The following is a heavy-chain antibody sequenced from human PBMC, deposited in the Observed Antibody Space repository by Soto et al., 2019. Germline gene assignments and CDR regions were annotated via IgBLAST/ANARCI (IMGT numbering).Heavy chain of an antibody. Sequence: XETLSLTCTVSGGSISSYHWSWIRQPPGKGLEWIGYIYYSGSTNYNPSLKSRVTISVDTSKNQFSLKLSSVTAADTAVYYCARVGYCSSTSCYWDGMDVWGQGTTVTVSS. CDR1: GGSISSYH. V-gene: IGHV4-59*01. CDR2: IYYSGST. CDR3: ARVGYCSSTSCYWDGMDV. J-gene: IGHJ6*02. D-gene: IGHD2-2*01.